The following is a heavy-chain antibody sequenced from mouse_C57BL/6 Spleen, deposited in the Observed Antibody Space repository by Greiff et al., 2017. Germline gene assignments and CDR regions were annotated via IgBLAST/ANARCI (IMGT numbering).Heavy chain of an antibody. CDR2: ISYSGST. CDR1: GYSITSGYD. CDR3: ARKGVYGSFDY. V-gene: IGHV3-1*01. J-gene: IGHJ2*01. D-gene: IGHD1-1*01. Sequence: EVQLVESGPGMVKPSQSLSLTCTVTGYSITSGYDWHWIRHFPGNKLEWMGYISYSGSTNYNPSLKSRISITHDTSKNHFFLKLNSVTTEDTATYYCARKGVYGSFDYWGQGTTLTVSS.